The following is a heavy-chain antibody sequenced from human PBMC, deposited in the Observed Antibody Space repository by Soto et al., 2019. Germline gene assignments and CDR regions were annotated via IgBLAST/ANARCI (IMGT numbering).Heavy chain of an antibody. D-gene: IGHD2-21*02. CDR2: INPSGGST. CDR3: ARGYCGGDCRYYYHYGMAV. V-gene: IGHV1-46*01. J-gene: IGHJ6*02. Sequence: AAAVKVSCKASGYTFTSYYMHWVRQAPGQGLEWMGIINPSGGSTSYAQKFQGRVTMTRDTSTSTVYMELSSLRSEDTAVYYCARGYCGGDCRYYYHYGMAVRGQRTTVTVSS. CDR1: GYTFTSYY.